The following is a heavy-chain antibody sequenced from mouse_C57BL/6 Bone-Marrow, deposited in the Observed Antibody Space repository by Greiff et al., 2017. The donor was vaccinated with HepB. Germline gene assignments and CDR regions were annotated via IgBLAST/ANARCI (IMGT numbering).Heavy chain of an antibody. D-gene: IGHD1-1*01. Sequence: EVKLVESGAELVKPGASVKLSCTASGFNIKDYYMHWVKQRTEQGLEWIGRIDPEDGETKYAPKFQGKATITADTSSNTAYLQLSSLTSEDTAVYYCARTTVVDYYAMDDWGQGTSVTVSS. J-gene: IGHJ4*01. V-gene: IGHV14-2*01. CDR2: IDPEDGET. CDR3: ARTTVVDYYAMDD. CDR1: GFNIKDYY.